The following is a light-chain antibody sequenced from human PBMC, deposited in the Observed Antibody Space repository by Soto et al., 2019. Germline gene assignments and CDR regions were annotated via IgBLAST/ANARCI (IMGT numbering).Light chain of an antibody. CDR2: DVS. J-gene: IGLJ1*01. Sequence: QSALTQPSSGSGSPGQSVPISCTGTSTDVGGYNYVFWYQQQPGKPPKVMIYDVSERPPGVPDRLSGSKSGNTASLTISGLQAEDRADFYCCSYAGSPRYVHGTGT. V-gene: IGLV2-11*02. CDR3: CSYAGSPRYV. CDR1: STDVGGYNY.